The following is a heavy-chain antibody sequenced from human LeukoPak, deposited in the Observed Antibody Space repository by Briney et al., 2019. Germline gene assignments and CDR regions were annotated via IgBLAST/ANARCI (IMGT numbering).Heavy chain of an antibody. J-gene: IGHJ4*02. CDR1: RFTFSSSW. CDR2: INSDGSTT. D-gene: IGHD5-18*01. CDR3: ARENRGYNYGYFDY. V-gene: IGHV3-74*01. Sequence: GGSLRLSCTASRFTFSSSWMHWVRQAPGKGLVWVSRINSDGSTTNYADSVKGRFTISRDNDKNTLYLQMNSLRAEDTAVYYCARENRGYNYGYFDYWGQGALVTVSS.